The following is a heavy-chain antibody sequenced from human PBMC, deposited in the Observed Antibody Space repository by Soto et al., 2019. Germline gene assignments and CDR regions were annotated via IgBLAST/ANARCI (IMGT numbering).Heavy chain of an antibody. CDR2: VYSSGST. D-gene: IGHD6-19*01. CDR1: GGSVSSGSYY. V-gene: IGHV4-61*01. CDR3: AREAVDNWFDH. Sequence: PSETLSLTCTVSGGSVSSGSYYWSWIRQPPGKGLEWIGYVYSSGSTNYNPSLKSRVTMSVDTSKNQFSLKLSSVTAADTAVYYCAREAVDNWFDHWGQGTLVTVSS. J-gene: IGHJ5*02.